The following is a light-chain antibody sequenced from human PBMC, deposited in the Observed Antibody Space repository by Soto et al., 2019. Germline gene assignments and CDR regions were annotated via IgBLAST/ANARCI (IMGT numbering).Light chain of an antibody. CDR2: DAS. CDR3: QQYNSYSGT. J-gene: IGKJ1*01. Sequence: DIQMTQSPSTLSASVGGRVTITCRASQSISSWLAWYQQKPGKAPKLLIYDASSLESGVPSRFSGSGSGTEFTLTISGLQPDDFATYYCQQYNSYSGTFGQGTKVDIK. V-gene: IGKV1-5*01. CDR1: QSISSW.